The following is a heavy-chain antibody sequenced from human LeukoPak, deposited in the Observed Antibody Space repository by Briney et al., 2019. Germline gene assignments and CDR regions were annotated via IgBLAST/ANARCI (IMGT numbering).Heavy chain of an antibody. D-gene: IGHD6-19*01. CDR2: INSDGSST. CDR3: ARTPTPGIAVAGSRYWYFDL. V-gene: IGHV3-74*01. J-gene: IGHJ2*01. CDR1: GFTFSSYW. Sequence: GGSLRLSCAASGFTFSSYWMHWVRQAPGKGLVWVSRINSDGSSTSYADSVKGRFTISRDNAKNTLYLQMNSLRAEDTAVYYCARTPTPGIAVAGSRYWYFDLWGRGTLVTVSS.